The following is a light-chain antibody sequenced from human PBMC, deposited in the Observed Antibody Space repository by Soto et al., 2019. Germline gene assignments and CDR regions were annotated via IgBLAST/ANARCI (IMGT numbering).Light chain of an antibody. Sequence: NFMLTQTHSVSESPGKTITLSCTGSSGSVASNYVQWYQQRPGSVPTTVIYEDNQRPSGVPDRFSGSIDSSSNSASPTISGLKTEDEADYYCQSCDSSNQVFGGGTKVTVL. CDR1: SGSVASNY. CDR3: QSCDSSNQV. J-gene: IGLJ3*02. V-gene: IGLV6-57*02. CDR2: EDN.